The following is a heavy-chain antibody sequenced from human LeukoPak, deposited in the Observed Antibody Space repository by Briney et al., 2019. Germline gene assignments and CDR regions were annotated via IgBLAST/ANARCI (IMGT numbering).Heavy chain of an antibody. J-gene: IGHJ4*02. CDR2: IYHSGST. V-gene: IGHV4-59*01. Sequence: SETLSLTCTVSGGSLSSYYWSWIRQPPGKGLEWIGYIYHSGSTNYNPSLKSRVTISVDTSKNQFSLKLSSVTAADTAVYYCARGSRNFDYWGQGTLVTVSS. CDR3: ARGSRNFDY. CDR1: GGSLSSYY.